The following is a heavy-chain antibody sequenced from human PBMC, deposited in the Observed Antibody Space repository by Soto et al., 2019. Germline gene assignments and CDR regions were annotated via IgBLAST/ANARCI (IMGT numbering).Heavy chain of an antibody. D-gene: IGHD6-19*01. CDR2: ISGSGGST. CDR3: ARRSSGWYFDY. CDR1: GFTFSSYA. Sequence: EVQLLESGGGLVQPGGSLRLSCAASGFTFSSYAMNWFRQAPGKGLEWVSVISGSGGSTYYADSVKGRFTISRDTSKNTLYLQMNSLRAEDTAVYYCARRSSGWYFDYWGQGTLVTVSS. J-gene: IGHJ4*02. V-gene: IGHV3-23*01.